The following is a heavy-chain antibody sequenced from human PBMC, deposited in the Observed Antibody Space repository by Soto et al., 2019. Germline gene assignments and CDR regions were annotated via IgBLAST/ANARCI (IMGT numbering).Heavy chain of an antibody. CDR1: GGSFSGYY. Sequence: SETLSLTCAVYGGSFSGYYWSWIRQPPGKGLEWIGEINHSGSTNYNPSLKSRVTISVDTSKNQFSLKLSSVTAADTAVYYCARFIFGSRSFDYWGQGTLVTVSS. CDR3: ARFIFGSRSFDY. CDR2: INHSGST. D-gene: IGHD3-10*02. J-gene: IGHJ4*02. V-gene: IGHV4-34*01.